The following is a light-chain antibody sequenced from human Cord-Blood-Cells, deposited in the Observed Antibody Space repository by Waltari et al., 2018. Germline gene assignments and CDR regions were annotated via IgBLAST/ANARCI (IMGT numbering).Light chain of an antibody. J-gene: IGKJ3*01. CDR2: AAS. CDR1: QGISSY. CDR3: QQRNSYPFT. Sequence: DIQLTQSPSFLSASVGDRVTLTFRASQGISSYLAWYQQKPGKAPKLLIYAASTLQSGVPSRFSGSGSGTEFTLTISSLQPEDFATYYCQQRNSYPFTFGHGTKVDIK. V-gene: IGKV1-9*01.